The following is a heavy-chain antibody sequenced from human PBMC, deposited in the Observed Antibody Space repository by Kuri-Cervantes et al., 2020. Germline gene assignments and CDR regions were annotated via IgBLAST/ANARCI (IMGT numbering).Heavy chain of an antibody. CDR2: ISAYNGDT. CDR1: GYTFTRHG. Sequence: ASVKVSCKASGYTFTRHGINWVRQAPGQGLEWVGWISAYNGDTGYAQKFQGRVTLTTDTSTNTAYMELRSLRSDDTAVYYCARHYGSGLPLDVWGTGTTVTVSS. V-gene: IGHV1-18*01. CDR3: ARHYGSGLPLDV. D-gene: IGHD3-10*01. J-gene: IGHJ6*04.